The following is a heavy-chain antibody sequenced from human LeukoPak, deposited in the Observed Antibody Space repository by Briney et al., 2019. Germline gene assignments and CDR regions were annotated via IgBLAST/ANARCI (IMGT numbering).Heavy chain of an antibody. CDR3: AKTYYYAPFDY. CDR1: GGSISNSGYY. CDR2: IYYSGNT. Sequence: SETLSLTCTVSGGSISNSGYYWGWIRQPPGKGLEWIGNIYYSGNTYYNPSLKSRVTMSVDTSKNQFSLKLSSVTAADTAVYYCAKTYYYAPFDYWGQGTLVTVS. V-gene: IGHV4-39*01. J-gene: IGHJ4*02. D-gene: IGHD3-10*01.